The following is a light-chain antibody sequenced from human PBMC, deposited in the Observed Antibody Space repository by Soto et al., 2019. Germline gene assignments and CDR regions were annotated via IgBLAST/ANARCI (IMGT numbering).Light chain of an antibody. CDR1: QGISNY. Sequence: DLQMTQSPSSLSASVGDRVTITCRASQGISNYLAWYQQKPGKAPKLLIYAASTLQSGVPSRFSGSGSGTDFTLTISSLQPEDVATYYCQKYNSAPPFTFGPGTKVDIK. J-gene: IGKJ3*01. CDR2: AAS. V-gene: IGKV1-27*01. CDR3: QKYNSAPPFT.